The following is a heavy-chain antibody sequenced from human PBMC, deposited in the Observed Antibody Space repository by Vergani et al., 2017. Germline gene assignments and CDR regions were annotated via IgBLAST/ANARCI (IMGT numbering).Heavy chain of an antibody. CDR3: ARVPDIVVVVAATFSNYYYYMDV. V-gene: IGHV1-69*01. Sequence: QVQLVQSGAEVKKPGSSVKVSCKASGGTFSSYAISWVRQAPGQGLEWMGGIIPIFGTANYAQKFQGRVTITADESTSTAYMALSSLRSEDTAVYYCARVPDIVVVVAATFSNYYYYMDVWGKGTTVTVSS. CDR2: IIPIFGTA. D-gene: IGHD2-15*01. J-gene: IGHJ6*03. CDR1: GGTFSSYA.